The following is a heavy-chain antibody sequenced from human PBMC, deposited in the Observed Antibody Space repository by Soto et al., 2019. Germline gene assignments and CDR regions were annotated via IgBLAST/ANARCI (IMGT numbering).Heavy chain of an antibody. CDR2: MDYRGSS. J-gene: IGHJ5*02. CDR1: GGSISSLY. D-gene: IGHD2-8*01. Sequence: SETLSLTCTVSGGSISSLYLSWIRQAAGKGLEWIGRMDYRGSSNHNLSLKSRVTMSVDTSKNQFSLKLSSVTAADTAVYYCARRGYCTNGVCYTWWFDPWGQGTLVTVS. V-gene: IGHV4-4*07. CDR3: ARRGYCTNGVCYTWWFDP.